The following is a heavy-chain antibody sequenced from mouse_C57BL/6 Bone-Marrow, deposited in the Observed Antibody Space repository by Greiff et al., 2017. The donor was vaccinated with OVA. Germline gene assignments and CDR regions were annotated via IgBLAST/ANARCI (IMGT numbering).Heavy chain of an antibody. CDR2: ISSGSSTI. CDR1: GFTFSDYG. Sequence: EVQLQESGGGLVKPGGSLKLSCAASGFTFSDYGMHWVRQAPEKGLEWVAYISSGSSTIYYADTVKGRFTISRDNAKNTLFLQMTSLRSEDTAMYYCARDYYGSRLLFDYWGQGTTLTVSS. V-gene: IGHV5-17*01. CDR3: ARDYYGSRLLFDY. J-gene: IGHJ2*01. D-gene: IGHD1-1*01.